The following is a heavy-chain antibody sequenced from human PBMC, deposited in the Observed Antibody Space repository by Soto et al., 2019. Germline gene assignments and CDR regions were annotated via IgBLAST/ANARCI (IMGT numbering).Heavy chain of an antibody. D-gene: IGHD6-13*01. CDR3: ARDSSYYFYYGMDV. Sequence: QVQLVESGGGVVQPGRSLRLSCAASVFTFSNYAMHWVRQAPGKGLEWVAVISNDGSNKYHADSVKGRFTISRDNSKNTLYLQLNSLRAEDTAIYYCARDSSYYFYYGMDVWGQGTTVTVSS. CDR2: ISNDGSNK. V-gene: IGHV3-30-3*01. CDR1: VFTFSNYA. J-gene: IGHJ6*02.